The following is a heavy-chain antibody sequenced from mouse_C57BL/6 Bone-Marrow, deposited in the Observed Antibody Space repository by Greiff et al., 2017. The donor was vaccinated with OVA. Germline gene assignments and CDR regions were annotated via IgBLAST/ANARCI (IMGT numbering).Heavy chain of an antibody. D-gene: IGHD1-1*01. CDR2: ISYSGST. V-gene: IGHV3-1*01. CDR1: GYSITSGYD. J-gene: IGHJ4*01. Sequence: EVKLVESGPGMVKPSQSLSLTCTVTGYSITSGYDWHWIRHFPGNKLEWMGYISYSGSTNYNPSLKSRISITHDTSKNHFFLKLNSVTTEDTATYYCAREGTTGAMDYWGQGTSVTVSS. CDR3: AREGTTGAMDY.